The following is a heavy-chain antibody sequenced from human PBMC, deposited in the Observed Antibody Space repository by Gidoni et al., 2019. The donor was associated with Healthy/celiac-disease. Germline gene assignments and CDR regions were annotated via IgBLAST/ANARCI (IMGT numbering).Heavy chain of an antibody. J-gene: IGHJ4*02. Sequence: HVQLVESGGGVVQPGRSLRLSREASGFHFSSYAMIWVRQDPGKGQEWVAVISDDGSNKYYADSVKGRFTISRDNSKNTLYLQMNSLRAEDTAVYYCARDQEVLRYFDWLFWASLEFTNWGQGTLVTVSS. CDR3: ARDQEVLRYFDWLFWASLEFTN. CDR1: GFHFSSYA. D-gene: IGHD3-9*01. V-gene: IGHV3-30*01. CDR2: ISDDGSNK.